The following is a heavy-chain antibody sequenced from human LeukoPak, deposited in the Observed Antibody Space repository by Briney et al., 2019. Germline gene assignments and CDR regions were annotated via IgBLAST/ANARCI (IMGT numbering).Heavy chain of an antibody. D-gene: IGHD3-3*01. Sequence: SETLSLTCTVSGGSISTTGYYWSWIRQPAGKGLEWIGRIYTSGSTNYNPSLKSRVTISVDTSKNQFSLKLSSVTAADTAVYYCARASGMGVVTLYYFDYWGQGTLVTVSS. CDR3: ARASGMGVVTLYYFDY. CDR2: IYTSGST. V-gene: IGHV4-61*02. J-gene: IGHJ4*02. CDR1: GGSISTTGYY.